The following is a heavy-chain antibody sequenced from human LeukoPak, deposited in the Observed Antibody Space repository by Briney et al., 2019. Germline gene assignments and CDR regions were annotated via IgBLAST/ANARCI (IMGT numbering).Heavy chain of an antibody. CDR2: IYYSGST. J-gene: IGHJ6*03. V-gene: IGHV4-61*08. D-gene: IGHD3-3*01. CDR1: GGSISSGGYS. CDR3: ARGTYYDFWSGYYMDV. Sequence: SETLSLTCAVSGGSISSGGYSWSWIRQPPGKGLEWIGYIYYSGSTNYNPSLKSRVTISVDTSKNQFSLKLSSVTAADTAVYYCARGTYYDFWSGYYMDVWGKGTTVTVSS.